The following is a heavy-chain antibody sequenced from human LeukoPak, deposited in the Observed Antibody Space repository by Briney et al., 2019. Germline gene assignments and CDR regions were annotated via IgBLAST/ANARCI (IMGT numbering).Heavy chain of an antibody. V-gene: IGHV1-18*01. Sequence: ASVKVSCKASGYTFTSYGISWVRQAPGQGLEWMGWISAYNGNTNYAQKLQGRVTMTTDTSTSTAYMELRSLRSDDTAAYYCARDQGFWSGYSVGYCYYMDVWGKGTTVTVSS. D-gene: IGHD3-3*01. CDR1: GYTFTSYG. CDR2: ISAYNGNT. CDR3: ARDQGFWSGYSVGYCYYMDV. J-gene: IGHJ6*03.